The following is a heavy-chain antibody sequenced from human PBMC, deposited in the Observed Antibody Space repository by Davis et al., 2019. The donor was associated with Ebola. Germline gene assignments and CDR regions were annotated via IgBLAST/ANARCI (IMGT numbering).Heavy chain of an antibody. J-gene: IGHJ4*02. CDR3: ARDPLSPPYSSSWVDY. D-gene: IGHD6-13*01. V-gene: IGHV1-2*02. CDR1: GYTFTGYY. CDR2: INPNSGGT. Sequence: ASVKVSCRASGYTFTGYYMHWVRQAPGQGLEWMGWINPNSGGTNYAQKFQGRVTMTRDTSINTAYMELSRLRSDDTAVYYCARDPLSPPYSSSWVDYWGQGTLVTVSS.